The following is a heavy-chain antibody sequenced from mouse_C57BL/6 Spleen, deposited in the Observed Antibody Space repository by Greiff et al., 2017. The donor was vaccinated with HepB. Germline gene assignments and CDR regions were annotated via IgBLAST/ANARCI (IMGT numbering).Heavy chain of an antibody. CDR1: GFNIKDYY. Sequence: EVQLQESGAELVKPGASVKLSCTASGFNIKDYYMHWVKQRTEQGLEWIGRIDPEDGETKYAPKFQGKATITADTSSNTAYLQRSSLTSEDTAVYYCAPNTVVASYWYFDVWGTGTTVTVSS. CDR3: APNTVVASYWYFDV. J-gene: IGHJ1*03. D-gene: IGHD1-1*01. CDR2: IDPEDGET. V-gene: IGHV14-2*01.